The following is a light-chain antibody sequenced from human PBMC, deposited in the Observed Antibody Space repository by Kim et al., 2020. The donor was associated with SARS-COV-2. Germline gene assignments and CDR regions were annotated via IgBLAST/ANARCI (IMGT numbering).Light chain of an antibody. CDR2: QNN. CDR1: KWGDKY. CDR3: QAWNSGTDVV. V-gene: IGLV3-1*01. Sequence: VSPEQTASTTCSEEKWGDKYACWYQQKPHQSLVVVIYQNNRRSSGIPGRFSGSNARKAAILTSSGNQAMEEADYCCQAWNSGTDVVFGGGTQLTVL. J-gene: IGLJ2*01.